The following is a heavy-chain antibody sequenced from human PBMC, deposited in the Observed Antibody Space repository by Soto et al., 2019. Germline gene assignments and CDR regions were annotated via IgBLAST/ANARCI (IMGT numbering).Heavy chain of an antibody. CDR3: AKDRGVVVISSFDY. CDR2: ISWNGGST. V-gene: IGHV3-9*01. CDR1: GFTFDDYA. D-gene: IGHD3-22*01. Sequence: QSGGSLRLSCAASGFTFDDYAMHWVRQAPGKGLEWVSGISWNGGSTGYADSVKGRFTISRDNAKNSLYLQMNSLRAEDKALFYCAKDRGVVVISSFDYWGQGTLVTVSS. J-gene: IGHJ4*02.